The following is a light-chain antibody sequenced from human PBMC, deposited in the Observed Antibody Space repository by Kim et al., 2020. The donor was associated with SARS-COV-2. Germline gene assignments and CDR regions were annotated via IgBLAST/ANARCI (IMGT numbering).Light chain of an antibody. Sequence: KTVTTSRTRSSGSIASNCGQWYQQRPGSAPTTVIYEDNQRPSGVPDRFSGSIDSSSNSASLTISGLKTEDEADYYCQSYDSSNWVFGGGTQLTVL. CDR1: SGSIASNC. J-gene: IGLJ3*02. V-gene: IGLV6-57*03. CDR3: QSYDSSNWV. CDR2: EDN.